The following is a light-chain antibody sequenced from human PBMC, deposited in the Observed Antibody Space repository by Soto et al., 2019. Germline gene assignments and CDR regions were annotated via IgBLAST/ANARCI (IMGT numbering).Light chain of an antibody. V-gene: IGLV2-14*01. Sequence: QSVLTQPASGSESPGKSITVSCTGTRSDRGGYNYVSWYQQHPGKAPELMIYEVSSRPSGVSNRFSGSKSSNTGSLTISGLQAEDEADYYCSSYTSSSTLVFGTGTKVTVL. CDR1: RSDRGGYNY. CDR2: EVS. CDR3: SSYTSSSTLV. J-gene: IGLJ1*01.